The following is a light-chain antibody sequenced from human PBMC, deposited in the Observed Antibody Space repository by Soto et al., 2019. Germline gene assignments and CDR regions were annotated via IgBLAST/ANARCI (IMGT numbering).Light chain of an antibody. CDR3: SSYAGSLYV. V-gene: IGLV2-8*01. CDR1: SSDVGGYNY. CDR2: EVS. Sequence: QSVLTQPPSASGSPGQSVTISCTGTSSDVGGYNYVSWYQQHPGKAPKLMIYEVSKRPSGVPDRFSGSKSGNTASLTVSGLQAEDAADYDCSSYAGSLYVFGTGTKVTVX. J-gene: IGLJ1*01.